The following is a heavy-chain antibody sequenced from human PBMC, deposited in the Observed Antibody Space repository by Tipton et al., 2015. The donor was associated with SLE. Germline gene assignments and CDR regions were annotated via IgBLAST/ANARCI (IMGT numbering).Heavy chain of an antibody. CDR3: ARGKGPYDY. Sequence: LRLSCTVSGDSISSYYWSWIRQPAGKGLEWIGRIYTSGSTNYNPSLKSRVTISGDTSKKQFSLKLSSVTAADTAVYYCARGKGPYDYWGQGTLVTVSS. V-gene: IGHV4-4*07. J-gene: IGHJ4*02. CDR2: IYTSGST. CDR1: GDSISSYY.